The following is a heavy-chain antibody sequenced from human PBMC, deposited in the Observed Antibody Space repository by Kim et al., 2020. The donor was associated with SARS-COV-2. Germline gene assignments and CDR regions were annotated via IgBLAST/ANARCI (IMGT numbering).Heavy chain of an antibody. CDR3: TRGWNY. D-gene: IGHD1-1*01. CDR2: SDSGDSK. Sequence: SDSGDSKKSEYSVKGRFTIPRENSKNMLYLQMNSLRAEDTAVYFCTRGWNYWGQGTLVTVSS. V-gene: IGHV3-23*01. J-gene: IGHJ4*02.